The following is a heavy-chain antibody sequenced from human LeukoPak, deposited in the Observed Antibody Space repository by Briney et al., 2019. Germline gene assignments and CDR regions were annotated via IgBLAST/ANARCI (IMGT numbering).Heavy chain of an antibody. Sequence: SETLSLTCAVYGGSFSGYYWSWIRQHPGKGLEWIGYIYYSGSTYYNPSLKSRVTISVDTSKNQFSLKLSSVTAADTAVYYCARDREGDYDSDYYYGMDVWGQGTTVTVSS. CDR2: IYYSGST. CDR1: GGSFSGYY. J-gene: IGHJ6*02. V-gene: IGHV4-31*11. D-gene: IGHD5-12*01. CDR3: ARDREGDYDSDYYYGMDV.